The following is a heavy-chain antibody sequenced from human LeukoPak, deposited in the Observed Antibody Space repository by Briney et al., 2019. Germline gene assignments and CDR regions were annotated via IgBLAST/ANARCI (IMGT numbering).Heavy chain of an antibody. CDR3: ARADCSSISCLNAFDI. Sequence: GASVKVSCKASGYTFTGYYMHWIRQAPGQGLEWMGRINPNSGGTNSAQKFQVRVTMTRDTSISTAYMELSRLRSDDTAVYYCARADCSSISCLNAFDIWGQGTMVTVSS. J-gene: IGHJ3*02. CDR1: GYTFTGYY. D-gene: IGHD2-2*01. CDR2: INPNSGGT. V-gene: IGHV1-2*06.